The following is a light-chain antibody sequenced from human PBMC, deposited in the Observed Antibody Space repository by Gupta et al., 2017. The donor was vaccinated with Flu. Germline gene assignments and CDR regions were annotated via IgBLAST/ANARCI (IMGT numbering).Light chain of an antibody. V-gene: IGKV1-39*01. Sequence: DIQLTQSPSSLSASVGDRVTINCRASQTMSDYLNWYQHKPGEAPKLLIHGAFRLEGGVPSRFSGSGSGTDFTFTIRRLEPDDFATYYCQQTDRTPYTFGRGTKMHI. J-gene: IGKJ2*01. CDR1: QTMSDY. CDR2: GAF. CDR3: QQTDRTPYT.